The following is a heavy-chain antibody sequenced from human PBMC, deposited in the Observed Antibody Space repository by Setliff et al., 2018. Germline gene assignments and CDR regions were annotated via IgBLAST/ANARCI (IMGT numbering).Heavy chain of an antibody. J-gene: IGHJ3*02. CDR3: ARALGYCSRTSCYADAFDI. Sequence: SETLSLTCAVSGYSISSGYYWGWIRQPPGKGLEWIGSIYRSGTTHYNPSLKSRVTMSLDTSKNQFSLKLTYVTAADTAVYYCARALGYCSRTSCYADAFDIWGQGTMVTVSS. CDR2: IYRSGTT. D-gene: IGHD2-2*01. CDR1: GYSISSGYY. V-gene: IGHV4-38-2*01.